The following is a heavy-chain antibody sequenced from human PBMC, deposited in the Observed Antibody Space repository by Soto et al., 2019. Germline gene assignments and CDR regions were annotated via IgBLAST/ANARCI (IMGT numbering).Heavy chain of an antibody. CDR1: GGSISSGDYY. Sequence: SETLSLTCTVSGGSISSGDYYWSWIRQPPGKGLEWIGYIYYSGSTYYNPSLKSRVTISVDTSKNQFSLKLSSVTAADTAVYYCARSPPIPRVRGVRGVSWFDPWGQGTRVTVSS. J-gene: IGHJ5*02. CDR2: IYYSGST. V-gene: IGHV4-30-4*01. CDR3: ARSPPIPRVRGVRGVSWFDP. D-gene: IGHD3-10*01.